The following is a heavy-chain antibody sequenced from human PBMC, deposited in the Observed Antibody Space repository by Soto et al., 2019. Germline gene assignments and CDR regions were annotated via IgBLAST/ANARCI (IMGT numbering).Heavy chain of an antibody. CDR2: ISYHGVNK. CDR3: GKYSDYGDHRDWFDP. D-gene: IGHD4-17*01. CDR1: GFSFSSYG. V-gene: IGHV3-30*18. J-gene: IGHJ5*02. Sequence: QVQLVESGGGVVYPGRSLRLSCTASGFSFSSYGVHWVRQAPGKGLEWVAVISYHGVNKYYADSVNGRFTISRDNSKNMVFLQMNSLRVEDRAVYYCGKYSDYGDHRDWFDPWGQGTLVTVSS.